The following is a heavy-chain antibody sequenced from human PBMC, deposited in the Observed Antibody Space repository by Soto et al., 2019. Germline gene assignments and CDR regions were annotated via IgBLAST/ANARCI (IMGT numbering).Heavy chain of an antibody. Sequence: GGSLRLSCAASGFTFDDYAMHWVRQAPGKGLEWVSGISWNSGSIGYADSVKGRFTISRDNAKNSLYLQMNSLRAEDTALYYCAKDIGYYYDSSGFDYWGQGTLVTVSS. CDR2: ISWNSGSI. J-gene: IGHJ4*02. CDR1: GFTFDDYA. D-gene: IGHD3-22*01. V-gene: IGHV3-9*01. CDR3: AKDIGYYYDSSGFDY.